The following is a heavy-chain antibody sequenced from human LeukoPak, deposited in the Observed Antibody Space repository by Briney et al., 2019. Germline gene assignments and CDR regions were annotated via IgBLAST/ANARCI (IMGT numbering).Heavy chain of an antibody. V-gene: IGHV3-73*01. CDR1: GFTFSGSA. J-gene: IGHJ6*02. CDR2: IRSKANSYAT. CDR3: TTNDYGDYYYYGMDV. D-gene: IGHD4-17*01. Sequence: GGSLRLSCAASGFTFSGSAMHWVRQASGKGLEWVGRIRSKANSYATAYAASVKDRFTISRDDSKNTAYLQMNSLKTEDTAVYYCTTNDYGDYYYYGMDVWGQGTTVTVSS.